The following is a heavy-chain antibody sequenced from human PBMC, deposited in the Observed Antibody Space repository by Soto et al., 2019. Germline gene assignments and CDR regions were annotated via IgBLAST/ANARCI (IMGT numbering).Heavy chain of an antibody. V-gene: IGHV4-39*07. CDR1: GGSISFYY. D-gene: IGHD1-26*01. Sequence: LTCTVSGGSISFYYWSWIRQPPGKGLEWIGSIYYSGSTYYNPSLKSRVTISVDTSKTQFSLKLSSVTAADTAVYYCARVYSGSYSDSWGRGTLVTVSS. CDR3: ARVYSGSYSDS. CDR2: IYYSGST. J-gene: IGHJ4*02.